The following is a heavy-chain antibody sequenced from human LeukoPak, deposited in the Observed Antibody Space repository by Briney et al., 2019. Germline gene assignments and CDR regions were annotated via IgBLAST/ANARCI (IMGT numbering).Heavy chain of an antibody. J-gene: IGHJ4*02. CDR2: IYYSGST. CDR1: GDSISSGAYS. Sequence: SETLSLTCTVSGDSISSGAYSWGWIRQPPGKGLEWIGSIYYSGSTYDNPTLKSRVTISVDTSRNQFSLKLSSVTAADTAVYYCARDVSPNGVVDYWGQGTLVTVSS. V-gene: IGHV4-39*07. CDR3: ARDVSPNGVVDY. D-gene: IGHD2-8*01.